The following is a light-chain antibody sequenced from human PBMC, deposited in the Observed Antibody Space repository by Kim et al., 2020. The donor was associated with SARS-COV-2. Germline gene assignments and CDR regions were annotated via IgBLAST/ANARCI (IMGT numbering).Light chain of an antibody. J-gene: IGKJ2*01. CDR1: QGIGDF. CDR3: QQYYSSPYT. V-gene: IGKV1-16*02. CDR2: SAS. Sequence: SSSGGDRVTITCRASQGIGDFLAWVQQKPGKAPKPLIYSASTLQSGVPSKFSGSGSGTDFTLTISSLQAEDFATYYCQQYYSSPYTFGQGTKLEI.